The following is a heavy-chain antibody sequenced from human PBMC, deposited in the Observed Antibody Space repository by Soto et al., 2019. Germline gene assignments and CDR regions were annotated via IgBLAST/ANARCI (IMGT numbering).Heavy chain of an antibody. CDR2: ISSDGSST. Sequence: GSLRLSCADSGFTFSNYWIHWVRQAPGKGLVWFSHISSDGSSTSYADSVKGRFTISRDNAKNTLYLQMNSLRAEDTAVYYCARDSNLGFDPWGQGTLVTVSS. J-gene: IGHJ5*02. CDR3: ARDSNLGFDP. V-gene: IGHV3-74*01. CDR1: GFTFSNYW. D-gene: IGHD7-27*01.